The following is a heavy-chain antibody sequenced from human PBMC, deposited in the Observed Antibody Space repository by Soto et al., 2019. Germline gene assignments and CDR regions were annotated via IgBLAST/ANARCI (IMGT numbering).Heavy chain of an antibody. CDR1: GFTFSSYG. D-gene: IGHD3-22*01. J-gene: IGHJ4*02. CDR3: ARDGSGSAVY. CDR2: IWYDRKKK. V-gene: IGHV3-33*01. Sequence: GGSLRLSCAASGFTFSSYGMHWVRQAPGKGLERGEVIWYDRKKKNYADTVKGRFNNSRDNSKNTLYLQMNSLRAEDTAVYYCARDGSGSAVYWGQGTLVTVSS.